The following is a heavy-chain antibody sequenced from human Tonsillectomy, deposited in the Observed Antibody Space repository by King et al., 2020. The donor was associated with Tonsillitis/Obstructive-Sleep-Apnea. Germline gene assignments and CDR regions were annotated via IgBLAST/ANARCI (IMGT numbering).Heavy chain of an antibody. Sequence: VQLVESGAEVKKPGASVKVSCKASGYTFTSYGISWVRQAPGQGLEWMGWISAYNGNTNYAQKLQGRVTMTTDTSTSTAYMELRSLRSDDTAVYYCARDLSPWRIVVVVASTVGFFDYWGQGTLVTVSS. V-gene: IGHV1-18*01. CDR3: ARDLSPWRIVVVVASTVGFFDY. D-gene: IGHD2-15*01. CDR2: ISAYNGNT. J-gene: IGHJ4*02. CDR1: GYTFTSYG.